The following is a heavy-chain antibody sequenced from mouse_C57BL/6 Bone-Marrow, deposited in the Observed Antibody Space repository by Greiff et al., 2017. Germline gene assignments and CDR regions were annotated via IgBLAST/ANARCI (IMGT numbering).Heavy chain of an antibody. V-gene: IGHV1-52*01. J-gene: IGHJ4*01. CDR1: GYTFTSYW. D-gene: IGHD1-1*01. CDR2: IDTSDSET. CDR3: ARAYGSRPYYAMDY. Sequence: QVQLQQPGAELVRPGSSVKLSCKASGYTFTSYWMHWVKQRPIQGLEWIGNIDTSDSETHYNQKFKDKATLTVDKSSSTAYMQRSSLTSEDSAVYYCARAYGSRPYYAMDYWGQGTSGTVSS.